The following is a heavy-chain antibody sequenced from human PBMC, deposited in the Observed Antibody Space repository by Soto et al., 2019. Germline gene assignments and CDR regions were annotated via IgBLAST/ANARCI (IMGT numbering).Heavy chain of an antibody. J-gene: IGHJ5*02. CDR2: ISGSGGST. Sequence: EVQLLESGGGLVQPGGSLRLSCAASGFTFSSYAMSWVRQAPGKGLEWVSAISGSGGSTYYADSVKGRFTISRDNSKNTLYLQMNSLRAEDTAVYYCAKEPSGYCSSTSCYPRDGWFDPWGQGTLVTVSS. D-gene: IGHD2-2*01. V-gene: IGHV3-23*01. CDR3: AKEPSGYCSSTSCYPRDGWFDP. CDR1: GFTFSSYA.